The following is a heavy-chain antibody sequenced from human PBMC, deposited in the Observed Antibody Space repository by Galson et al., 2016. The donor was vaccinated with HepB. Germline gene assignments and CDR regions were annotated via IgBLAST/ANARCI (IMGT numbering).Heavy chain of an antibody. CDR2: IKFDGGEK. CDR1: GFTFGSYW. Sequence: SLRLSCAASGFTFGSYWMTWVRQAPGKGLEWVANIKFDGGEKYYVDSVKGRFSISRDNAKNSLYLQMNSLRAEDTAVYYCAREGSLRYYFDYWGQGARVTVSS. CDR3: AREGSLRYYFDY. D-gene: IGHD3-10*01. V-gene: IGHV3-7*03. J-gene: IGHJ4*02.